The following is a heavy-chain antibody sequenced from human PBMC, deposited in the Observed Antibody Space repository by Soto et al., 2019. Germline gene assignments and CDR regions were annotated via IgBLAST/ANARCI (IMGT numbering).Heavy chain of an antibody. CDR1: GGSISSGGYY. V-gene: IGHV4-31*03. D-gene: IGHD7-27*01. CDR3: ARAPLAGDKGGVDSWYFDL. CDR2: IYYSGST. Sequence: SETLSLTCTVSGGSISSGGYYWSWIRQHPGKGLEWIGYIYYSGSTYYNPSLKSRVTISVDTSKNQFSLKLSSVTAADTAVYYCARAPLAGDKGGVDSWYFDLWGRGTLVTVSS. J-gene: IGHJ2*01.